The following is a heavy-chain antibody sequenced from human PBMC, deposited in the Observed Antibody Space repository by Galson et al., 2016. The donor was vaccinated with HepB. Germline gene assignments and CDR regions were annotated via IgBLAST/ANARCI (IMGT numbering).Heavy chain of an antibody. J-gene: IGHJ4*02. CDR2: ITIDGSTT. CDR1: GFTFSNYW. V-gene: IGHV3-74*01. Sequence: SLRLSCAASGFTFSNYWMHWVRQAPGKGLVWVSHITIDGSTTTYADSVKGRFTISRDNAKNTLYLQMNSLRAEDTAVCYCARDLWRGGRIDYWGQGTLVTVSS. CDR3: ARDLWRGGRIDY. D-gene: IGHD4-23*01.